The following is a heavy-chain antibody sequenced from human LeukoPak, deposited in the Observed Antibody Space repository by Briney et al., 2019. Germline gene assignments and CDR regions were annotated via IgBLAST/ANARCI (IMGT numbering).Heavy chain of an antibody. J-gene: IGHJ3*02. CDR1: GFTFSSDA. CDR3: AKGLKGSRGWDAFDI. V-gene: IGHV3-23*01. Sequence: GGSLRLSCAASGFTFSSDAMCWVRQAPGKGLEWVSAISGSGGSTYYADSVKGRFTISRDNSKNTLYLQINSLRAEDTAVYYCAKGLKGSRGWDAFDIWGQGTMATVSS. D-gene: IGHD3-10*01. CDR2: ISGSGGST.